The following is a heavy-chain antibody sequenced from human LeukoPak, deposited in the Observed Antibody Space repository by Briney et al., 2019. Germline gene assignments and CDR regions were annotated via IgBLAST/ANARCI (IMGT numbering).Heavy chain of an antibody. Sequence: ASVKVSCKASGYTFTGYNMHWVRQAPGQGLEWMGWINPNSGGTNYAQKFQGRVTMTRDTSISTAYMELSRLRSDDTAVYYCARFSGPIIAAAGGNWFDPWGQGPLVTVSS. CDR1: GYTFTGYN. V-gene: IGHV1-2*02. CDR2: INPNSGGT. D-gene: IGHD6-13*01. J-gene: IGHJ5*02. CDR3: ARFSGPIIAAAGGNWFDP.